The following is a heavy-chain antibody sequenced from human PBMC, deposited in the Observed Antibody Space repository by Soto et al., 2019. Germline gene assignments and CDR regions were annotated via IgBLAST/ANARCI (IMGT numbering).Heavy chain of an antibody. CDR1: GYTFTSYG. CDR3: ARRPPNYDLSLTWFDP. CDR2: ISAYNGNT. Sequence: QVQLVQSGAEVKKPGASVKVSCKASGYTFTSYGISWVRQAPGQGLEWMGWISAYNGNTNYAQKLQGRGTMTTDTSTRTAHMELRSLRSDDTAVYYCARRPPNYDLSLTWFDPWGQGTLVTVSS. V-gene: IGHV1-18*01. D-gene: IGHD3-3*01. J-gene: IGHJ5*02.